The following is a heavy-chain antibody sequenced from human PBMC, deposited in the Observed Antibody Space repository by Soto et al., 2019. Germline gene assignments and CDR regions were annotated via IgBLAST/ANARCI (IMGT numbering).Heavy chain of an antibody. CDR1: GFNFSSYA. CDR2: ISGSGGST. D-gene: IGHD6-13*01. Sequence: GGSLRLSCEASGFNFSSYAMSWVRQATGKGLEWVSAISGSGGSTYYADSGKGRFTISRDDSKNTLYLQMNSLRAEDTAVYYCAKQIIGIAAAGTDYWGQGTLVTAPQ. J-gene: IGHJ4*02. V-gene: IGHV3-23*01. CDR3: AKQIIGIAAAGTDY.